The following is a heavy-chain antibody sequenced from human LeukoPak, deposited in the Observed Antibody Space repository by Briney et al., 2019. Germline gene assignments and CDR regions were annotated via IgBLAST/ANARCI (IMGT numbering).Heavy chain of an antibody. CDR3: ARTGVKFYGSGSSPH. D-gene: IGHD3-10*01. V-gene: IGHV3-23*01. CDR2: ISGSGGST. J-gene: IGHJ4*02. CDR1: GFTFSSYA. Sequence: GGSLRLSCAASGFTFSSYAMSWVRQAPGKGLEWVSAISGSGGSTYYADSVKGRFTISRDNSKNTLYLQMNSLRAEDTAVYYCARTGVKFYGSGSSPHWGQGTLVTVSS.